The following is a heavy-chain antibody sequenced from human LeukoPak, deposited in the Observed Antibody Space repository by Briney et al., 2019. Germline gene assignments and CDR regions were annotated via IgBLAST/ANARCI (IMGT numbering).Heavy chain of an antibody. CDR1: GGPIGTTNYY. D-gene: IGHD3-3*01. V-gene: IGHV4-39*01. CDR2: IYYSETT. J-gene: IGHJ6*03. Sequence: SETLSLTCTVSGGPIGTTNYYWGWLSQPPGKGLEWIGSIYYSETTYDNPSLESRVTISIETSKNQFSLKLSSVTAADTAVYYCARQRADYFYLYVDVRGKGTTVTVS. CDR3: ARQRADYFYLYVDV.